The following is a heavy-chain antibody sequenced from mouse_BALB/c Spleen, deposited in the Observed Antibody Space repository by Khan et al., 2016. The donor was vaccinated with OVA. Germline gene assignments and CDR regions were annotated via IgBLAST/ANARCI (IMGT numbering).Heavy chain of an antibody. J-gene: IGHJ3*01. Sequence: VQLQQSGAELARPGVSVKISCKGSGYTFTDYAMHWVKQSHAKGLEWIGVISTNYGDASYNQKFKGKATMTVDKSSSTAYMELARLTSEDSAIYYCARGGRFAYWGQGTLVTVSA. CDR1: GYTFTDYA. CDR3: ARGGRFAY. CDR2: ISTNYGDA. V-gene: IGHV1S137*01. D-gene: IGHD3-3*01.